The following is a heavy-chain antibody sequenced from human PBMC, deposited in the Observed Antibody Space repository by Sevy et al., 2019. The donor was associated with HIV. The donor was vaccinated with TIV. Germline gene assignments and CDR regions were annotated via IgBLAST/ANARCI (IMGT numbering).Heavy chain of an antibody. CDR3: ARAPLVPAAADY. Sequence: GESLKISCAASGFTFNSYWMSWVRQAPGKGLEWLANIKQDGRETKYVDSVKGRFTISRDNAKNSLYLQMNSLRAEDTAVYYCARAPLVPAAADYWGQGILVTVSS. CDR1: GFTFNSYW. CDR2: IKQDGRET. V-gene: IGHV3-7*01. J-gene: IGHJ4*02. D-gene: IGHD2-2*01.